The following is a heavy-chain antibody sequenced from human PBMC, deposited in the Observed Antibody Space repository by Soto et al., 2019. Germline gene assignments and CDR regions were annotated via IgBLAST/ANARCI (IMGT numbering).Heavy chain of an antibody. J-gene: IGHJ4*02. V-gene: IGHV3-23*01. CDR2: VSGAASHT. Sequence: GGSLRLSCAGSGFTPTTTPLSWVRQPPGKGLEWVATVSGAASHTYYVDSVRGRFFISRDNSKNTLYLQMDSLRADDTAVYYCAKVAKSGVVIEYFDSWGQGSLAPVSS. CDR1: GFTPTTTP. CDR3: AKVAKSGVVIEYFDS. D-gene: IGHD3-3*01.